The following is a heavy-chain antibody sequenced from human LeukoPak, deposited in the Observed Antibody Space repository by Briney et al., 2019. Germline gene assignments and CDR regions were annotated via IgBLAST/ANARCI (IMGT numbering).Heavy chain of an antibody. D-gene: IGHD2-2*01. CDR1: GGSISSYY. V-gene: IGHV4-59*01. J-gene: IGHJ5*02. CDR2: IYYSGST. CDR3: ARSSTRWFDP. Sequence: SETLSLTCTVSGGSISSYYWSWIRQPPGKGLEWIGYIYYSGSTNYNPSLKSRVTISVDTSKNQFSLKLSSVTAADTAVYYCARSSTRWFDPWGQGTLVTVSS.